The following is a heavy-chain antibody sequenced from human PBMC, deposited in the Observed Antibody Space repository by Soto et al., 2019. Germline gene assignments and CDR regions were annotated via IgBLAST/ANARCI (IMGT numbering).Heavy chain of an antibody. Sequence: EVQLLESGGGLVRPGGSLRLSCAASGFTFYNYAMNWVRQAPGKGLEWVSTISGGGDGTYYADSVKGRFTISRDNSRNTVYLQMNSRRAEDTAVYYCANKGLGSLATYCTTGDCHYAFDVWGQGTLVTVSS. CDR3: ANKGLGSLATYCTTGDCHYAFDV. V-gene: IGHV3-23*01. J-gene: IGHJ3*01. CDR1: GFTFYNYA. D-gene: IGHD2-8*01. CDR2: ISGGGDGT.